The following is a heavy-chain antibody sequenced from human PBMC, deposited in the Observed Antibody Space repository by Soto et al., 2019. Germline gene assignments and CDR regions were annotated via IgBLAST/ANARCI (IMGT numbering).Heavy chain of an antibody. CDR1: GGSISSGDYY. CDR2: IYYSGST. J-gene: IGHJ4*02. CDR3: VNIGGSGDYFDN. D-gene: IGHD5-12*01. Sequence: PSETLSLTCTVSGGSISSGDYYWSWIRQPPGKGLEWIGYIYYSGSTYYNPSLKSRVTISVDTSKNQFSLRLSSVTAADTAVYYCVNIGGSGDYFDNWGPGTLVTVSS. V-gene: IGHV4-30-4*01.